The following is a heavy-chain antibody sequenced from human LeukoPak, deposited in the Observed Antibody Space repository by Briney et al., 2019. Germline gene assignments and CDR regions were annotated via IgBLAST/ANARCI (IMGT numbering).Heavy chain of an antibody. CDR2: ISASGGST. V-gene: IGHV3-23*01. J-gene: IGHJ4*02. CDR3: ASTLWFGELLTKGGYDY. D-gene: IGHD3-10*01. Sequence: GGSLRLSCAASGFTFSSYAMNWVRQAPWKGLEWVSSISASGGSTYYADSVKGRFTISRDNSKNTLYLQMNSLRAEDTAVYYCASTLWFGELLTKGGYDYWGQGTLVTVSS. CDR1: GFTFSSYA.